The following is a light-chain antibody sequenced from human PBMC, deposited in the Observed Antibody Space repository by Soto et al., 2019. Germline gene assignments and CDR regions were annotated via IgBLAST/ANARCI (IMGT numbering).Light chain of an antibody. J-gene: IGKJ5*01. Sequence: EIVLTQSPATLYLSPGERATLSCRASQSISRYLAWYQQKPGQAPRLLIFDASNRATGIPARFSGSGSGTDFTLTISSLESEDFAVYYCQQRTSWVTFGQGTRLAIK. CDR2: DAS. CDR1: QSISRY. V-gene: IGKV3-11*01. CDR3: QQRTSWVT.